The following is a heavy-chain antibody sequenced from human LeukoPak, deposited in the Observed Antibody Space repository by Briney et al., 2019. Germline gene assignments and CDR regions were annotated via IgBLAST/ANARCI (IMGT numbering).Heavy chain of an antibody. Sequence: PGGSLRLSCAASGFTFSSYSMKWVRQAPGKGLEWVSSISSSSSYIYYADSVKGRFTIYRDNAKNSLYLQMNSLRAEDTAVYYCARDSEYDILTGYYIDYWGQGTLVTVSS. V-gene: IGHV3-21*01. CDR1: GFTFSSYS. CDR3: ARDSEYDILTGYYIDY. CDR2: ISSSSSYI. J-gene: IGHJ4*02. D-gene: IGHD3-9*01.